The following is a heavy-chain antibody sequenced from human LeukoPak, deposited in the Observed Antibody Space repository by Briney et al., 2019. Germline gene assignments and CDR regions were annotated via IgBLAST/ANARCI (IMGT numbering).Heavy chain of an antibody. D-gene: IGHD6-19*01. V-gene: IGHV3-48*02. J-gene: IGHJ4*02. CDR1: GFTFSSYS. CDR3: ARFTGYNSGWPFDY. CDR2: MSSCSSSM. Sequence: PGRSLRLSCAASGFTFSSYSMNWVRQAPGKGLEGVSYMSSCSSSMFYADSVRGRFTISRDNAKNSLYLQMNSLRDEDTAVYYCARFTGYNSGWPFDYWGQGTLVTVSS.